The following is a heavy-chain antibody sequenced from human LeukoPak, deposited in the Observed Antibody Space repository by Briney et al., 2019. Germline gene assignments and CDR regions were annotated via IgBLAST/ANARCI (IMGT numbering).Heavy chain of an antibody. Sequence: SQTLSLTCTGSGGSISSGGYYWSWIRQPPGKGLEWIGYIYHSGSTYYNPSLKSRVTISVDRSKNQFSLKLSSVTAADTAVYYCARVTPETEYYYYYYMDVWGKGTTVTVSS. CDR2: IYHSGST. CDR3: ARVTPETEYYYYYYMDV. D-gene: IGHD2-15*01. CDR1: GGSISSGGYY. J-gene: IGHJ6*03. V-gene: IGHV4-30-2*01.